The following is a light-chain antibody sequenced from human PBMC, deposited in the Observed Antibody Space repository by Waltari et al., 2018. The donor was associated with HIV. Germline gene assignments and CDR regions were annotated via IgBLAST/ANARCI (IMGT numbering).Light chain of an antibody. CDR3: TSYTTSITYV. CDR2: EVS. J-gene: IGLJ1*01. V-gene: IGLV2-14*01. Sequence: QSALTQPASVSGSPGQSITISCTGPSSDVGAYTFVSWYQQHPGKAPKLIIYEVSNRPSGVSNRFSASKSGNTASLTISGLQAEDEADYYCTSYTTSITYVFGTGTKVTVL. CDR1: SSDVGAYTF.